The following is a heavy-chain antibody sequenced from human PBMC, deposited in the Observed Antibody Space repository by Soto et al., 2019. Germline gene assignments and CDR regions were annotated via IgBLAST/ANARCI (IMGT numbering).Heavy chain of an antibody. V-gene: IGHV3-30*18. D-gene: IGHD5-18*01. J-gene: IGHJ6*02. CDR2: ISYDASDK. Sequence: QVQLVESGGGVVPPGRSLRLSCAASAFTFSSYRIHWVRQAPGKGLDWVAVISYDASDKYYADSVKGRFTISRDNSKNTLYLQMNSLRAEDTAVYYCVKERYGQLWLEDYGMDVWGQGTTVTVSS. CDR3: VKERYGQLWLEDYGMDV. CDR1: AFTFSSYR.